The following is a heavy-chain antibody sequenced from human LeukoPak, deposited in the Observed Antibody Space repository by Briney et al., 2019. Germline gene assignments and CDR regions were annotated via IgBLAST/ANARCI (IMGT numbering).Heavy chain of an antibody. CDR3: ARLRNYYHYMDV. CDR2: IYYSGST. Sequence: PSETLSLTCTVSGGSISSSTYYWGWIRQPPGKGLEWIGSIYYSGSTYYNPSLKSRVTISVDTSKKQFSLKLSSVTAADTAVYYCARLRNYYHYMDVWGKGTTVTGSS. CDR1: GGSISSSTYY. V-gene: IGHV4-39*01. J-gene: IGHJ6*03.